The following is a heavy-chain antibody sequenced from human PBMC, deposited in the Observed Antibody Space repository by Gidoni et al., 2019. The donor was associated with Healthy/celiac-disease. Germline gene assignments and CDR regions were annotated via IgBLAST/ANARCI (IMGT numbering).Heavy chain of an antibody. CDR3: AADRGVGVVISNDAFDI. D-gene: IGHD3-3*01. CDR2: IVVGSGNT. J-gene: IGHJ3*02. CDR1: VFTFTSSG. Sequence: QMQLVQSGPEVKKPGTSVQVSCNASVFTFTSSGVQWVRQARGQRLEWIGWIVVGSGNTNYAQKFQERVTITRDMSTSTAYMELSSLRSEDTAVYYCAADRGVGVVISNDAFDIWGQGTMVTVSS. V-gene: IGHV1-58*01.